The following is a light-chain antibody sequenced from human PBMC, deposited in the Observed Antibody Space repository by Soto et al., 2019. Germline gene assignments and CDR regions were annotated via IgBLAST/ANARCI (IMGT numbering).Light chain of an antibody. CDR2: DVN. V-gene: IGLV2-14*03. CDR1: SSDVAAYNY. Sequence: QSALTQPASVSGSPGQSITISCTGTSSDVAAYNYVSWFQHHAGKAPKLMLYDVNNRPSGVSNRFSGSKSGNTASLTISGPRFKDEFDYYCSSNTTSNPPLFVFEPGTNLPV. CDR3: SSNTTSNPPLFV. J-gene: IGLJ1*01.